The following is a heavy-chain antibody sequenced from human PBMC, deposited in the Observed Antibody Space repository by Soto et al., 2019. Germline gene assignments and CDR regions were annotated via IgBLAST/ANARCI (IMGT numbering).Heavy chain of an antibody. CDR3: ARRWAGVDWYFDL. CDR1: GGTFSSYT. V-gene: IGHV1-69*02. Sequence: QVQLVHSGAAVKKPGSSVKVSCKASGGTFSSYTISWVRQAPGQGLEWMGRIIPILGIANYAQKFQGRVTMTADKSTSTAYMELSSLRSEDTAVYYSARRWAGVDWYFDLWGRATLVTVSS. CDR2: IIPILGIA. D-gene: IGHD6-19*01. J-gene: IGHJ2*01.